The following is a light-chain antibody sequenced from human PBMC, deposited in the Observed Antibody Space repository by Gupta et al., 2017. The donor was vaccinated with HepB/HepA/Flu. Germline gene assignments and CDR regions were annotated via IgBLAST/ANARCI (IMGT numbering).Light chain of an antibody. CDR1: SGHSTYI. CDR2: REGSGSS. J-gene: IGLJ3*02. CDR3: EPSDSWV. Sequence: QPVLTQSSSASASLGSSVKLTCTLSSGHSTYIIAWHQQQPGKATRYWMKREGSGSSNKASGVSDRFAGSSSAADTNLTISNVESYDYSDYYYEPSDSWVFGGGTKMTVL. V-gene: IGLV4-60*03.